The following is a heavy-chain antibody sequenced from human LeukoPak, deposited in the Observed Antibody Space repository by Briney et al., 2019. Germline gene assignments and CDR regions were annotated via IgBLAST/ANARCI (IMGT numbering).Heavy chain of an antibody. J-gene: IGHJ4*02. CDR3: ARGTPVLRFLEWLNYFDY. Sequence: GGSLRLSCAASGFTFSSHSMNWVRQAPGKGLEWVSSISSSSSYIYYADSVKGRFTISRDNAKNSLYLQMNSLRAEDTAVYYCARGTPVLRFLEWLNYFDYWGQGTLVTVSS. CDR1: GFTFSSHS. CDR2: ISSSSSYI. V-gene: IGHV3-21*01. D-gene: IGHD3-3*01.